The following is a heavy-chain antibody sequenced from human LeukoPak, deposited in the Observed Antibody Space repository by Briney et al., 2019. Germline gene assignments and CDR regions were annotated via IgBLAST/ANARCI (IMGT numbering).Heavy chain of an antibody. CDR2: ISTYNANT. CDR3: ARHHNWNSLAY. Sequence: ASVKVSCKASGYSFINSCISWVRQAPGQGLEWMGWISTYNANTKYAQNLQGRVTMTTDTSTITAYMELRGLRSDDTAVYDCARHHNWNSLAYWGQGTLVTVPS. V-gene: IGHV1-18*01. CDR1: GYSFINSC. J-gene: IGHJ4*02. D-gene: IGHD1-20*01.